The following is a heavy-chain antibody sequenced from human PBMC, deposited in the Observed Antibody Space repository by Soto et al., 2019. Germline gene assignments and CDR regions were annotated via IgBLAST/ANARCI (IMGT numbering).Heavy chain of an antibody. CDR2: IYYSGST. J-gene: IGHJ6*02. V-gene: IGHV4-59*01. D-gene: IGHD6-6*01. Sequence: SETLSLTCTVSGGSISSYYWSWIRQPPGKGLEWIGYIYYSGSTNYNPSLKSRVTISVDTSKNQFSLKLSSVTAADTAVYYCARGGGGAARLYYYYGIDVWGQGTTVTVSS. CDR1: GGSISSYY. CDR3: ARGGGGAARLYYYYGIDV.